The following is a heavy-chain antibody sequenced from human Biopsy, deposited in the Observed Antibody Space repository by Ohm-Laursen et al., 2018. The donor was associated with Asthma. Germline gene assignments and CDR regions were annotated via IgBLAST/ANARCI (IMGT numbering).Heavy chain of an antibody. V-gene: IGHV3-53*01. D-gene: IGHD3-22*01. CDR3: ARGDSSNWSHYYFDY. CDR1: RFAVSRDH. J-gene: IGHJ4*02. Sequence: SLRLSCSASRFAVSRDHMFWVRQATGKGLEWVSVIYSGGTSHTADSVRGRFTISRDYSKNTLYLQMHSLRAEDTAVYYCARGDSSNWSHYYFDYWGQGTLVTVSS. CDR2: IYSGGTS.